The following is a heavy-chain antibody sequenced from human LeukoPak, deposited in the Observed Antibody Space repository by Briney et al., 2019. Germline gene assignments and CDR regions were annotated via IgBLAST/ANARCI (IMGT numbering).Heavy chain of an antibody. J-gene: IGHJ4*02. CDR3: ANSVGATFDY. CDR2: INHSGSI. Sequence: SETLSLTCAVYGESFSGYYWSWIRQPPGKGLEWIGEINHSGSINYNPSLKSRVTISVDTSKNQFSLKLSPVTAADTAVYYCANSVGATFDYWGQGTLVTVSS. D-gene: IGHD1-26*01. V-gene: IGHV4-34*01. CDR1: GESFSGYY.